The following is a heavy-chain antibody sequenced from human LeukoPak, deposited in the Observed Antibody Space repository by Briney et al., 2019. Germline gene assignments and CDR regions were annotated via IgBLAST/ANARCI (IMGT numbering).Heavy chain of an antibody. CDR3: ARKRISGVVPRGTFDY. V-gene: IGHV4-39*01. Sequence: SETLSLTCTVSGGSISSSSYYWGWIRQPPGKGLEWIGSIYYSGSTYYNPSLKSRVTISVDTSKNQFSLKLSSVTAADTAVYYCARKRISGVVPRGTFDYWGQGTLVTVSS. CDR1: GGSISSSSYY. CDR2: IYYSGST. D-gene: IGHD3-3*01. J-gene: IGHJ4*02.